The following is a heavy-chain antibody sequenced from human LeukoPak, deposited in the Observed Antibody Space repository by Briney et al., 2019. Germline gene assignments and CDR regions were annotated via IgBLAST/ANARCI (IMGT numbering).Heavy chain of an antibody. Sequence: DSVKVSCKASGYILSSYGISWVRHAPGQGLELMGCISVYNGNTNNIQKLQGRVTMTRDTSTNTAYMELRSLRSDDTAVYYCARDAYTSGADYWGQGTLVTVSS. D-gene: IGHD3-16*01. CDR2: ISVYNGNT. CDR1: GYILSSYG. J-gene: IGHJ4*02. CDR3: ARDAYTSGADY. V-gene: IGHV1-18*01.